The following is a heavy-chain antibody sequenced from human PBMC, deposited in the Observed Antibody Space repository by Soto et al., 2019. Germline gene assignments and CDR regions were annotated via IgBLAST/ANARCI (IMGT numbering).Heavy chain of an antibody. J-gene: IGHJ4*02. CDR3: AKGRRICTENSCYTDFDF. Sequence: GASVKVSCKASGYTFSDYGIHWVRQAPGQRPEWLGWILSVNDKKEYSQKFQGRISLTRDTSASTGYMELRTLRSEDTAVYYCAKGRRICTENSCYTDFDFWGQGSLVTVSS. V-gene: IGHV1-3*01. CDR2: ILSVNDKK. D-gene: IGHD2-2*02. CDR1: GYTFSDYG.